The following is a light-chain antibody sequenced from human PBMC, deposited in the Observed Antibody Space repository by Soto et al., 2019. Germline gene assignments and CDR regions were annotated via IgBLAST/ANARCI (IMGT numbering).Light chain of an antibody. CDR1: QSISSH. J-gene: IGKJ4*01. CDR2: AAS. Sequence: DIRMTQSPSSLSASVGDTVTITCRASQSISSHLNWYQQKPGKAPKLLIYAASTLQSGVPSRFSGSGSGTDFTLTIRSLQPEDFATYYCQQANSFPRTFGGGTKVDI. V-gene: IGKV1-39*01. CDR3: QQANSFPRT.